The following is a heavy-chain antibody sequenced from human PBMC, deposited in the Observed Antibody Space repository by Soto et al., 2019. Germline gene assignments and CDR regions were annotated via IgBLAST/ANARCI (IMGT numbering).Heavy chain of an antibody. CDR2: IFYSGST. D-gene: IGHD1-26*01. Sequence: SETLSLTCTVSGGSISSGGYYWSWIRQHPGKGLEWIGYIFYSGSTSYSPSLKSRVTISVDTSKNQFSLRLSSVTAADTAVYYCARGVELPYRTHFDYWGQAPLVTVSS. J-gene: IGHJ4*02. V-gene: IGHV4-31*02. CDR3: ARGVELPYRTHFDY. CDR1: GGSISSGGYY.